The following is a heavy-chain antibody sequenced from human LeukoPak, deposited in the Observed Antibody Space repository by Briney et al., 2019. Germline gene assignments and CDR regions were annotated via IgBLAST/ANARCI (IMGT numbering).Heavy chain of an antibody. CDR2: IYSGGST. CDR1: DFTVSNMY. Sequence: GGSLRLSCAASDFTVSNMYMTWVRQAAGKGLEWVSVIYSGGSTYYADSVKGRFTISRDNSKNTLYLQMNSLRAEDTAVYYCATIDYWGQGTLVTVSS. V-gene: IGHV3-66*01. J-gene: IGHJ4*02. CDR3: ATIDY.